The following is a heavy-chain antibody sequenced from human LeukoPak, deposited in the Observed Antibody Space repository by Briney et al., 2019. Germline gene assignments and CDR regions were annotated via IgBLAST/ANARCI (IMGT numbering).Heavy chain of an antibody. Sequence: SETLSLTCTVSGGSISSSSYYWGWTRQPPGKGLEWIGSIYYSGSTYYNPSLKSRVTISVDTSKNQFSLKLSSVTAADTAVYYCAREGGQLERRGSGAFDIWGQGTMVTVSS. D-gene: IGHD1-1*01. J-gene: IGHJ3*02. CDR3: AREGGQLERRGSGAFDI. CDR1: GGSISSSSYY. CDR2: IYYSGST. V-gene: IGHV4-39*07.